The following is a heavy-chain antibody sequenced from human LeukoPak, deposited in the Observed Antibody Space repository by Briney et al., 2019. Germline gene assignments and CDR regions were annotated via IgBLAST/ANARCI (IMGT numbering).Heavy chain of an antibody. V-gene: IGHV4-59*08. J-gene: IGHJ4*02. Sequence: PSETLSLTCTVSGGSISSYYWSWIRQPPGKGLEWIGYIYYSGSTNYNPSLKSGVTISVDTSKNQFSLKLSSVTAADTAVYYCARQIDGSYSDYWGQGTLVTVSS. CDR1: GGSISSYY. CDR3: ARQIDGSYSDY. D-gene: IGHD3-9*01. CDR2: IYYSGST.